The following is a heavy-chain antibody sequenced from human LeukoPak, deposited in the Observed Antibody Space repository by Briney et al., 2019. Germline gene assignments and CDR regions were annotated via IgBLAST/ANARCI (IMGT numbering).Heavy chain of an antibody. CDR2: IHYSGST. Sequence: PSETLSLTCTVSGGSIFSYYWSWIRQSPGKGLEWIAYIHYSGSTNYNPSLESRVTIAADTSKNQFSLELRSVTAADTAGYYCARHARNSIDFPLDYWGQGTLVTVSS. CDR3: ARHARNSIDFPLDY. CDR1: GGSIFSYY. V-gene: IGHV4-59*08. D-gene: IGHD2/OR15-2a*01. J-gene: IGHJ4*02.